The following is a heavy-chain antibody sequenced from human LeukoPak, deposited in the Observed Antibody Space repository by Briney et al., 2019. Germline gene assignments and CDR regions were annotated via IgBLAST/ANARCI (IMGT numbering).Heavy chain of an antibody. Sequence: GGSLRLSCAASGFTFSSYWMSWVRQAPGKGLEWVAIISYDGSNKYYADSMKGRFTISRDNSKNTVYLQMYSLRADDTAVYYCARDSLREVVVNLDYWGQGTLVTVSS. CDR3: ARDSLREVVVNLDY. CDR2: ISYDGSNK. D-gene: IGHD3-22*01. CDR1: GFTFSSYW. V-gene: IGHV3-30*03. J-gene: IGHJ4*02.